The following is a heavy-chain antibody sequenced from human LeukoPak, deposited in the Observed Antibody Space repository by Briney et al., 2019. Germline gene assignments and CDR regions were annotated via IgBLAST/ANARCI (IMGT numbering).Heavy chain of an antibody. CDR3: ARAVQSYFGTSAAFDI. D-gene: IGHD3/OR15-3a*01. Sequence: SQTLSLTCTVSGGSISSSSYYWGWIRQPPGKGLEWIGSIYYSGSTYYNPSLKSRVTISVDTSKNQFSLKLSSVTAADTAVYYCARAVQSYFGTSAAFDIWGQGTMVTVSS. V-gene: IGHV4-39*07. CDR2: IYYSGST. J-gene: IGHJ3*02. CDR1: GGSISSSSYY.